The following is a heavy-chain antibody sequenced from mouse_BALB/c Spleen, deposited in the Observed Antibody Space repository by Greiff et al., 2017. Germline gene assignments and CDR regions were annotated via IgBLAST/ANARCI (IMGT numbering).Heavy chain of an antibody. CDR1: GYNFTSYW. Sequence: QVQLQQSGAELVKPGTSVKLSCKASGYNFTSYWINWVKLRPGQGLEWIGDIYPGSGSTNYNEKFKGKATLTVDTSSSTAYMQLSSLASEDSALYYCASYGNYSWFAYWGQGTLVTVSA. D-gene: IGHD2-1*01. J-gene: IGHJ3*01. V-gene: IGHV1-55*01. CDR2: IYPGSGST. CDR3: ASYGNYSWFAY.